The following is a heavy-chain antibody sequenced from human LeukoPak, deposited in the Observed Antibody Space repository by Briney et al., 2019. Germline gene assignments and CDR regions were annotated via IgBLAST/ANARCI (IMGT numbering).Heavy chain of an antibody. J-gene: IGHJ3*02. CDR2: INPNSGST. D-gene: IGHD2-2*01. CDR1: GYIFTVCY. CDR3: ARETDIVVVPAVRGAFDI. Sequence: GASVKVSCXASGYIFTVCYMHWVRQARGQGLEWMGWINPNSGSTNYAQKFQGRVTMTRDTSISTAYMELSRLTSDDTAVYYCARETDIVVVPAVRGAFDIWGQGTMVTVSS. V-gene: IGHV1-2*02.